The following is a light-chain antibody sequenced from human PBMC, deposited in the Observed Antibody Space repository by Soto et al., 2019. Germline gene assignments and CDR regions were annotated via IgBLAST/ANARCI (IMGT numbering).Light chain of an antibody. Sequence: DIQMTQSPSSLSAFVGDRVTISCRASQSISSYLNWYQHKPGKAPKLLIYGTSSLQSGVPARFSGRGSGTDFTLTISSLQTEDFATYYCQQSHSTPPTFGPGNKVEIK. CDR3: QQSHSTPPT. V-gene: IGKV1-39*01. J-gene: IGKJ3*01. CDR1: QSISSY. CDR2: GTS.